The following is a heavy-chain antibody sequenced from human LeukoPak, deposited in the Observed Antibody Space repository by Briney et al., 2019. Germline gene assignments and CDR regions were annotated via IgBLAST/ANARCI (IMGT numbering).Heavy chain of an antibody. CDR2: INPNSGGT. V-gene: IGHV1-2*02. Sequence: GASVKVSCKASGYTFTGYYMHWVRQAPGQGLEWMGWINPNSGGTNYAQKFQGRVTMTRDTSISTAYMELSRLRSDDTAVYYCAKDSEGITMVRGVIITVNFDYWGQGTLVTVSS. J-gene: IGHJ4*02. D-gene: IGHD3-10*01. CDR3: AKDSEGITMVRGVIITVNFDY. CDR1: GYTFTGYY.